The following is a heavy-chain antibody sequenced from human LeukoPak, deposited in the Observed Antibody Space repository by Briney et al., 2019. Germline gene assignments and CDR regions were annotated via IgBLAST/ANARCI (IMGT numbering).Heavy chain of an antibody. J-gene: IGHJ5*02. CDR3: ARGQPQRYNSDWYVNWFDP. CDR2: IYYSGTT. V-gene: IGHV4-59*01. Sequence: PSETLSPTCTVSVASISSSYWSWIRQPPGKGLEWIGYIYYSGTTKYNPSLRSRVTISIDTSKNQFSLKVNSVTAADTAVYYCARGQPQRYNSDWYVNWFDPWGQGTLVSVSS. D-gene: IGHD6-19*01. CDR1: VASISSSY.